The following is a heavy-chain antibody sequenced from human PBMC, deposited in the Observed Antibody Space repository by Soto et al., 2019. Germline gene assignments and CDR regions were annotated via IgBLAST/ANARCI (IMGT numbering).Heavy chain of an antibody. CDR1: GYSFTSYW. D-gene: IGHD5-18*01. CDR3: ATSLTRDTAPTVFDS. Sequence: PGESLKISCKGSGYSFTSYWINWVCQMPGKGLEWMGTIDPSDSYTNYSPSFRGHVTISADKSISTAYLQWGSLKASDSAMYYCATSLTRDTAPTVFDSWGQGSPVTVSA. CDR2: IDPSDSYT. J-gene: IGHJ5*01. V-gene: IGHV5-10-1*01.